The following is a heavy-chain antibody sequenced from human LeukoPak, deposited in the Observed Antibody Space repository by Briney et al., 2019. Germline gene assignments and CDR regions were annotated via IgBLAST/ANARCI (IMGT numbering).Heavy chain of an antibody. Sequence: SETLSLTCTVSGGSISSSSYYWGWIRQPPGKGLEWIGSIYYSGSTYYNPSLKSRVTISVDTSKNQFSLKLSSVTAADTAVYYCATLFWSVAHWGQGTLVTVSS. CDR1: GGSISSSSYY. V-gene: IGHV4-39*01. CDR3: ATLFWSVAH. CDR2: IYYSGST. J-gene: IGHJ4*02. D-gene: IGHD3-3*01.